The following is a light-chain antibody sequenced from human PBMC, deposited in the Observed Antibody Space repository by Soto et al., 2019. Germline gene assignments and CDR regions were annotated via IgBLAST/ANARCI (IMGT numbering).Light chain of an antibody. CDR2: KAS. CDR3: QQYSTSSIS. CDR1: ESISDW. J-gene: IGKJ5*01. V-gene: IGKV1-5*03. Sequence: DIQMTQSPSTLSASVGDRVTFTCRASESISDWLVWYHQKPGKPPKLLIYKASRLESGVPSRFSGSASGTEFTLTISSLQPDDFGTYYCQQYSTSSISFGLGTRLEIK.